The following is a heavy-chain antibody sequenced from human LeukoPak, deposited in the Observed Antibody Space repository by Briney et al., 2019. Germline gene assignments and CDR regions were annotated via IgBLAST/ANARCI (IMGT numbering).Heavy chain of an antibody. Sequence: ASVKVSCKASGYTFTGYYMHWVRQAPGQGLEWMGWISAYNGNTNYAQKLQGRVTMTTDTSTSTAYMELRSLRSDDTAVYYCARGSAGEYYYDSSDAFDIWGQGTMVTVSS. D-gene: IGHD3-22*01. V-gene: IGHV1-18*04. CDR3: ARGSAGEYYYDSSDAFDI. J-gene: IGHJ3*02. CDR2: ISAYNGNT. CDR1: GYTFTGYY.